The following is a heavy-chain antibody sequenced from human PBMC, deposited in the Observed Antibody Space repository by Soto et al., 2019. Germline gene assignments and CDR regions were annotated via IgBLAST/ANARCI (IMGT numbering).Heavy chain of an antibody. J-gene: IGHJ4*02. D-gene: IGHD3-10*01. CDR1: GGSISSGDYY. V-gene: IGHV4-30-4*01. Sequence: QVQLQESGPGLVKPSQTLSLTCTVSGGSISSGDYYWSWIRQPPGKGLEWIGYIYYSGSTYYNPSLKRRVTASLDTPKNQFSLKLSSVTAAATAAYYCARAQGSAFLVSWGQGTLVTVAS. CDR3: ARAQGSAFLVS. CDR2: IYYSGST.